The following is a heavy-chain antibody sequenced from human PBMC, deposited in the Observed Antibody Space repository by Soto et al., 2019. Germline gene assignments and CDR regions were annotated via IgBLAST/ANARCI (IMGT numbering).Heavy chain of an antibody. CDR3: AKDRIRGYSYGFAAFDI. CDR1: GFTFNSYA. D-gene: IGHD5-18*01. J-gene: IGHJ3*02. Sequence: PGGSLRLSCAASGFTFNSYAMSWVRQAPGKGLEWVSAISGSGGSTYYDDSVKDRCTVSRDNTKNTLYLQMNSLRAEDKAVYYCAKDRIRGYSYGFAAFDIWGQGTMVTVSS. CDR2: ISGSGGST. V-gene: IGHV3-23*01.